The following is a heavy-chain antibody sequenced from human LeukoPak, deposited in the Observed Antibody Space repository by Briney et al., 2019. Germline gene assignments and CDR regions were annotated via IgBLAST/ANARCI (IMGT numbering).Heavy chain of an antibody. J-gene: IGHJ4*02. CDR2: IRYDGSNK. CDR3: AKGTVSAEGLDY. CDR1: GFTFSSYG. Sequence: GGSLRLSCAASGFTFSSYGMHWVRQAPGKGLEWVAFIRYDGSNKYYADSMKGRFTISRDNSKNTLYLQMNSLRAEDTAVYYCAKGTVSAEGLDYWGQGTLVTVSS. D-gene: IGHD1-14*01. V-gene: IGHV3-30*02.